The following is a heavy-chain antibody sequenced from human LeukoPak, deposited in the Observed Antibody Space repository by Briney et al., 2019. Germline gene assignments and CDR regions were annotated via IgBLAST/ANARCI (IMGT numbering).Heavy chain of an antibody. J-gene: IGHJ2*01. CDR2: INHSRST. D-gene: IGHD3-9*01. Sequence: SETLSLTCAVYGGSFSGYYWSWIRQPPGKGLEWIGEINHSRSTKYKSSLKSRVTISVDTSKNQFSLKLSSLTAADTAVYYCARQYSDILTGYHRGELYWYFDLWGRGTLVTVSS. CDR1: GGSFSGYY. CDR3: ARQYSDILTGYHRGELYWYFDL. V-gene: IGHV4-34*01.